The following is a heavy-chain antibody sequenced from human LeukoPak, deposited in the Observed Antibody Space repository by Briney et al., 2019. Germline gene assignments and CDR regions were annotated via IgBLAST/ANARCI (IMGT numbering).Heavy chain of an antibody. CDR2: ISGSGGST. Sequence: GGSLRLSCAASGFTFSSYGMSWVRQAPGKGLEWVSAISGSGGSTYYADSVKGRFTISRDNSKNTLYLQMNSLRAKDTSVYYCTKDRRKDFSDAIDIWGQGTMVTVYS. CDR3: TKDRRKDFSDAIDI. D-gene: IGHD2/OR15-2a*01. V-gene: IGHV3-23*01. J-gene: IGHJ3*02. CDR1: GFTFSSYG.